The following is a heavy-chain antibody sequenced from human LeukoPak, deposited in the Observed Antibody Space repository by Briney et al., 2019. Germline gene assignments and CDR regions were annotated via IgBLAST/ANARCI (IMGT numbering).Heavy chain of an antibody. J-gene: IGHJ5*02. V-gene: IGHV3-21*01. Sequence: GGSLRLSCAASGFTFSGYSMNWVRQAPGKGLEWVSSISSSSSYIYYADSVKGRFTISRDNAKNSLYLQMNSLRAEDTAVYYCARSVVAASAESWFDPWGQGTLVTVSS. CDR3: ARSVVAASAESWFDP. CDR1: GFTFSGYS. D-gene: IGHD2-15*01. CDR2: ISSSSSYI.